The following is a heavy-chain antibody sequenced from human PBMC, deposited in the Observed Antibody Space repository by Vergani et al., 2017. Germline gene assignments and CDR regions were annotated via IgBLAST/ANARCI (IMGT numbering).Heavy chain of an antibody. CDR1: GGSLSSSSYY. J-gene: IGHJ4*02. V-gene: IGHV4-39*07. CDR3: ARAIAGTFDY. D-gene: IGHD6-13*01. Sequence: QVQLQESGPGLVKPSGTLSLTCAVSGGSLSSSSYYWGWIRPPPGKGLEWIGSIYTSGSTNYNPSLKSRVTMSVDTSKNQFSLKLSSVTAADTAVYYCARAIAGTFDYWGQGTLVTVSS. CDR2: IYTSGST.